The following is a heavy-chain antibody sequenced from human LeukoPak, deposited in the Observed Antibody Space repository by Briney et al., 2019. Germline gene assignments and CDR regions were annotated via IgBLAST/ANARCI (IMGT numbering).Heavy chain of an antibody. CDR2: ISYDGSNK. CDR1: GFTFSSYG. CDR3: ATVRDIVLMVYEF. J-gene: IGHJ4*02. D-gene: IGHD2-8*01. Sequence: GGSLRLSCAASGFTFSSYGMHWVRQAPGKGLEWVAVISYDGSNKYYADSVKGRFTISRDNSKNTLYLQMNSLRAEDTAVYYCATVRDIVLMVYEFWGQGTLVTVSS. V-gene: IGHV3-30*03.